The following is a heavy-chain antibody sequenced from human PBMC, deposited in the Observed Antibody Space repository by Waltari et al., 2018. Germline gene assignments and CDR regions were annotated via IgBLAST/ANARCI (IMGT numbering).Heavy chain of an antibody. CDR2: IKQDGSEI. CDR3: AGGGGFLCDI. Sequence: EVQLVESGGGLVQPGGSLRLCCAVSGFAFSSLWLSWFRQAPGKGLEWVANIKQDGSEIYYVDSVKGRFTISRDNAKNSLYLQMNSLTTEDTAVYYCAGGGGFLCDIWGQGTLVTVSS. D-gene: IGHD3-3*01. CDR1: GFAFSSLW. V-gene: IGHV3-7*01. J-gene: IGHJ3*02.